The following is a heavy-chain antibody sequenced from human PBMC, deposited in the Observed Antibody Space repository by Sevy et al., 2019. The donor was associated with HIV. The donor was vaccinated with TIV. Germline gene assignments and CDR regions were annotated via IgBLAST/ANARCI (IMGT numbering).Heavy chain of an antibody. CDR1: GFTFSSYS. V-gene: IGHV3-21*01. CDR3: ARDLRGVIPYDY. J-gene: IGHJ4*02. CDR2: ISSSSSYI. Sequence: GGSVRLSCAASGFTFSSYSMNWVRQAPGKGLEWVSSISSSSSYIYYADSVMGRFTISRDNAKNSLYLQMNSLRAEDTAVYYCARDLRGVIPYDYWGQGTLVTVSS. D-gene: IGHD3-10*01.